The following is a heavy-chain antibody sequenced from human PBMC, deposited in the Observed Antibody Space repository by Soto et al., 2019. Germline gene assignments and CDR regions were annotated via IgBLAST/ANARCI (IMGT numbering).Heavy chain of an antibody. CDR2: IIPTSGTT. Sequence: SVKVSCKASGDVFRSYGINWVRQAPGQGLEWMGGIIPTSGTTNYAQKFQGRVAITADESTDTVYMELSRLRSEDTAVYFCARVRCFNGLCHTADYGMDVWGQGTTVTVSS. J-gene: IGHJ6*02. CDR1: GDVFRSYG. V-gene: IGHV1-69*13. CDR3: ARVRCFNGLCHTADYGMDV. D-gene: IGHD2-8*01.